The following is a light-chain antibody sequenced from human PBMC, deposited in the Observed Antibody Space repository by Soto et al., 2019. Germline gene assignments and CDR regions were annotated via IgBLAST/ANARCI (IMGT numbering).Light chain of an antibody. CDR1: QSVSSN. J-gene: IGKJ1*01. V-gene: IGKV3-15*01. Sequence: EIVLTQSPATLSLSPGERATLSCRASQSVSSNLAWYQQKPGQAPRLLIYGASTRATGIPARFSGSGSGTEFTLTINSLQSEDFAVYYCQQYNYWPGTFGQGTKVDIK. CDR2: GAS. CDR3: QQYNYWPGT.